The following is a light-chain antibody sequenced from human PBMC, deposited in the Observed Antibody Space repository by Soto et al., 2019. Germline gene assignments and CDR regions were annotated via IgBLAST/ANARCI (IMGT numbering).Light chain of an antibody. CDR1: QSVLSSSDNRNY. V-gene: IGKV4-1*01. CDR3: QQYYNSPLT. CDR2: WAS. Sequence: DIVMTQSPHSLAVPLGESGTIHCTSSQSVLSSSDNRNYLAWYQQKAGQSPKXLIYWASSRESGVPDRFSGAGSGTDFTLNISSLQAEDVAVYYCQQYYNSPLTLGGGTKVDIK. J-gene: IGKJ4*01.